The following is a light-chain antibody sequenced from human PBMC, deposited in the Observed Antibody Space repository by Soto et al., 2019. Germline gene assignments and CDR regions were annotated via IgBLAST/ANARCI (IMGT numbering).Light chain of an antibody. CDR3: QQLFDSPIT. Sequence: DIQLTQAPSFLSPSIVEAVTLTFLSSQVISTSLAWYQVKPGKAPKLLIYAASTLESGVPSRFSATVSGTEFSLTITSLQPEDFATYYCQQLFDSPITFGQGTRLEIK. CDR2: AAS. CDR1: QVISTS. J-gene: IGKJ5*01. V-gene: IGKV1-9*01.